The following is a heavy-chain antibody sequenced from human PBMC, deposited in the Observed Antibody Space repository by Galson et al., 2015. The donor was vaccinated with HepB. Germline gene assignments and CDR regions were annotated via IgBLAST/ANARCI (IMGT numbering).Heavy chain of an antibody. CDR3: AKDGYCSSTSCYPGGMDV. J-gene: IGHJ6*02. V-gene: IGHV3-23*01. CDR2: ISGSGGST. Sequence: SLRLSCAASGFTFSRYAMSWVRQAPGKGLEWVSAISGSGGSTYYADSVKGRFTISRDNSKNTLYLQMNSLRAEDTAVYYCAKDGYCSSTSCYPGGMDVWGQGTTVTVSS. CDR1: GFTFSRYA. D-gene: IGHD2-2*03.